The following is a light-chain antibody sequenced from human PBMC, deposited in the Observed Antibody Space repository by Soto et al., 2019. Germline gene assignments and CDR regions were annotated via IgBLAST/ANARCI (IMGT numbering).Light chain of an antibody. CDR3: QHYNSYSEA. CDR2: GAS. J-gene: IGKJ1*01. Sequence: IQLTQSPSSLSASVGERVTITCRASQGIISYLAWYQQKPGKAPKLLIYGASSVQSGVPSRFSGSGSGTEFTLTISSLQPDDFATYYCQHYNSYSEAFGQGTKVE. CDR1: QGIISY. V-gene: IGKV1-9*01.